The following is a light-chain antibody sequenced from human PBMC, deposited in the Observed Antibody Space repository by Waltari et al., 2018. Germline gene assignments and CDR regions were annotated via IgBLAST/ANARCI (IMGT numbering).Light chain of an antibody. CDR3: QQYYGIPLT. CDR2: WAS. V-gene: IGKV4-1*01. CDR1: HSVFFSSNNKSY. J-gene: IGKJ4*01. Sequence: DIVMTQSPDSLAVSLGERATINCKPSHSVFFSSNNKSYLAWYQQQPRQPPKLLISWASTRESGVPDRFSGSGSGTQFTLTISSLQAEDVAVYACQQYYGIPLTFGGGTKVEIK.